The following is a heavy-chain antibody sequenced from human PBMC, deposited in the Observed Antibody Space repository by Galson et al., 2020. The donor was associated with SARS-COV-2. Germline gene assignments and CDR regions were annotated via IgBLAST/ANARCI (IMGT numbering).Heavy chain of an antibody. CDR1: GFTFSSYA. CDR2: ISGSGGST. Sequence: GESLKISCAASGFTFSSYAMSWVRQAPGKGLEWVSAISGSGGSTYYADSVKGRFTISRDNSKNTLYLQMNSLRAEDTAVYYCAKDLGGYFAYWGQGTLVTVSS. J-gene: IGHJ4*02. V-gene: IGHV3-23*01. D-gene: IGHD3-10*01. CDR3: AKDLGGYFAY.